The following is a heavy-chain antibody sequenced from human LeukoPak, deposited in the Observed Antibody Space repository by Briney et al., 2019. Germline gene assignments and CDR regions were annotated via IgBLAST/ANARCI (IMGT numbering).Heavy chain of an antibody. D-gene: IGHD1-26*01. CDR1: GGTFSSYA. CDR3: ASAVVGATDYYYYGMDV. J-gene: IGHJ6*02. V-gene: IGHV1-69*13. Sequence: ASVKVSCKASGGTFSSYAISWVRQAPGQGLEWMGGIIPIFGTANYAQKLQGRVTITADESTSTAYMELSSLRSEDTAVYYCASAVVGATDYYYYGMDVWGQGTTVTVSS. CDR2: IIPIFGTA.